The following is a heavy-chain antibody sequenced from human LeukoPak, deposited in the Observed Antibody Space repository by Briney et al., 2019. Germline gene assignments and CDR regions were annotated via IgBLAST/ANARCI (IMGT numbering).Heavy chain of an antibody. D-gene: IGHD2-15*01. CDR1: GGTFSSYA. CDR3: ARDNGWQYCSGGSCYLLDY. Sequence: SVKVSCKASGGTFSSYAISWVRQAPGQGLEWMGGIIPIFGTANYAQKFQGRVTITADKSTSTAYMELSSLRSEDTAVYYCARDNGWQYCSGGSCYLLDYWGQGTLDTVSS. J-gene: IGHJ4*02. V-gene: IGHV1-69*06. CDR2: IIPIFGTA.